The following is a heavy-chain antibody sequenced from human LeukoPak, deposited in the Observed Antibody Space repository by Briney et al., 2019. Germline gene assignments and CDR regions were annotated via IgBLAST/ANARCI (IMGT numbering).Heavy chain of an antibody. CDR2: IYPGDSDT. Sequence: GESLKISCKGFGYNFTTSWIGWVRQMPGKGLEWMGIIYPGDSDTRYSPSFQGQVTISADKSISTAYLQWSSLKASDTAMYYCSRRRGSGRTDCWGQGTLVTVSS. V-gene: IGHV5-51*01. CDR1: GYNFTTSW. CDR3: SRRRGSGRTDC. D-gene: IGHD3-10*01. J-gene: IGHJ4*02.